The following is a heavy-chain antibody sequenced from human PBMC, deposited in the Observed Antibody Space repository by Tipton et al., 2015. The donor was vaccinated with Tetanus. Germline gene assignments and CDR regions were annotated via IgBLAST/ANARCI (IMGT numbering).Heavy chain of an antibody. J-gene: IGHJ5*02. CDR3: ARAFFAAATS. D-gene: IGHD6-13*01. V-gene: IGHV3-48*02. CDR1: GFAFKSYT. CDR2: ITSSSSTI. Sequence: GSLRLSCAASGFAFKSYTPNWVRQAPGKGLEWVSYITSSSSTIYYADSVKGRFTISRDNAKNSLYLQMNSLRDDDTAVYYCARAFFAAATSWGQGTLVTVSS.